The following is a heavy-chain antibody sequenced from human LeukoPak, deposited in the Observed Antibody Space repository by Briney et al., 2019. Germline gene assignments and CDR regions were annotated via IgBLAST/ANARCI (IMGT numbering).Heavy chain of an antibody. CDR3: ARDVCDSTTCYRRGGFDY. CDR2: IYTSGST. CDR1: GGSFSGYY. D-gene: IGHD2-2*01. J-gene: IGHJ4*02. Sequence: SETLSLTCAVYGGSFSGYYWSWIRQPPGKGLEWIGRIYTSGSTSYNPSLKSRVTMSVDTSKNQFSLKLSSVTAADTAVYYCARDVCDSTTCYRRGGFDYWGQGTLVTVSS. V-gene: IGHV4-4*07.